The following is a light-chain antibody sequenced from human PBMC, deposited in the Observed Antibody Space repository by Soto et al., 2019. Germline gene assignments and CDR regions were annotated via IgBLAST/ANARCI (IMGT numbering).Light chain of an antibody. J-gene: IGLJ1*01. Sequence: QSALTQPASVSGSPGQSITISCTGTSSDVGGYNFVSWYQQHPGKVPKLMIFDVNRRPSGVSDRFSGSKSGNTASLTISGLQSEDEGDYYCCSYTSSSTHVFGSGTKLTVL. CDR2: DVN. CDR1: SSDVGGYNF. CDR3: CSYTSSSTHV. V-gene: IGLV2-14*03.